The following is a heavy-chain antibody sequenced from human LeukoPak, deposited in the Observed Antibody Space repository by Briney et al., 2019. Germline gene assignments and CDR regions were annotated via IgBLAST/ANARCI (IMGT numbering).Heavy chain of an antibody. Sequence: SETLSLTCTVSGGSISSYYWSWIRQPPGKGLEWIGYIYYSGSTNYNPSLKSRVTISVDTSKNQFSLKLSSVTAADTAVYYCARTPGYSSGWYRYYFDYWGQGTLVTVPS. CDR3: ARTPGYSSGWYRYYFDY. CDR2: IYYSGST. D-gene: IGHD6-19*01. V-gene: IGHV4-59*01. J-gene: IGHJ4*02. CDR1: GGSISSYY.